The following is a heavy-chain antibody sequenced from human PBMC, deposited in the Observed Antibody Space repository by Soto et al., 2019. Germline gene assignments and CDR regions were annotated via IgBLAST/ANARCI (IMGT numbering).Heavy chain of an antibody. CDR3: AKDCGSSGWFNWFNP. V-gene: IGHV3-30*18. J-gene: IGHJ5*02. CDR2: ISHSGTSK. D-gene: IGHD6-19*01. CDR1: GFTVATTG. Sequence: QVQLVESGGGVVQPGESLKVACAASGFTVATTGMHWVRQAPGKGLEWVAMISHSGTSKVYIDSVQGRFTISRDNAKNNLYLQMSSLRPEDTAIYYCAKDCGSSGWFNWFNPWGQGVLVTVSS.